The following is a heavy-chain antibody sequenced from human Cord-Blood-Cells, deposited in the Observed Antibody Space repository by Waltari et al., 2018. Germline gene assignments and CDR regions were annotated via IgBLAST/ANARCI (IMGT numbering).Heavy chain of an antibody. J-gene: IGHJ3*02. V-gene: IGHV4-34*01. CDR3: ARPYGSSGYYYTPYAFDI. CDR1: GGSFSGYY. D-gene: IGHD3-22*01. CDR2: MNHSENT. Sequence: QVQLQQWGAGLLKPSETLSLTCAVYGGSFSGYYWSWIRQRPGKGLEWIGEMNHSENTNYNQSLKSRVTISVDTSKNQFSLKLSSVTAADTAVYYCARPYGSSGYYYTPYAFDIWGQGTMVTVSS.